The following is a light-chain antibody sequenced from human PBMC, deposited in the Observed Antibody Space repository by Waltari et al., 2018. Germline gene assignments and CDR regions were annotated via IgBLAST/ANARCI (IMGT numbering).Light chain of an antibody. CDR3: HQYYSSPWT. CDR2: WAS. Sequence: DIMMTQSPDSLAVSLGERATINCKSSQSVLYSSNNKICLAWYQQKPGQPPKLLIYWASTRESGVPDRFSGSGSGTDFTLTISSLQAEDVAVYYCHQYYSSPWTFGQGTKVEI. V-gene: IGKV4-1*01. CDR1: QSVLYSSNNKIC. J-gene: IGKJ1*01.